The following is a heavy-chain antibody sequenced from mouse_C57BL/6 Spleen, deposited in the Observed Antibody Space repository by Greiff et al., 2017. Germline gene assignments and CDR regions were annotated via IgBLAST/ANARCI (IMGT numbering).Heavy chain of an antibody. V-gene: IGHV1-85*01. CDR1: GYTFPSYD. CDR2: IYPRDGST. CDR3: ARGAYYYGSTRYFDV. J-gene: IGHJ1*03. Sequence: QVQLQQSGPELVKPGASVKLSCKASGYTFPSYDINWVKQRHGQGLEWIGWIYPRDGSTKYNEKFKGKATLTVDTSSSTAYMARHSLTSEDSAFYFCARGAYYYGSTRYFDVWCTGTTVTVSS. D-gene: IGHD1-1*01.